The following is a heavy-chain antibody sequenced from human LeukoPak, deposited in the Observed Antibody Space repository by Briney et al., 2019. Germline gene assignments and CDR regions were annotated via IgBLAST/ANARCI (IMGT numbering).Heavy chain of an antibody. J-gene: IGHJ4*02. CDR3: ARSSGSRYYIDY. D-gene: IGHD1-26*01. CDR1: XRSISTYC. Sequence: PSETLSLTCTVSXRSISTYCWSWTRQPPGKGLEWIGYIHYTGSTNYNPSLKSRVSISIDTSKNQFSLKLSSVTAADTAVYYCARSSGSRYYIDYWGQGTLVTVSS. V-gene: IGHV4-59*01. CDR2: IHYTGST.